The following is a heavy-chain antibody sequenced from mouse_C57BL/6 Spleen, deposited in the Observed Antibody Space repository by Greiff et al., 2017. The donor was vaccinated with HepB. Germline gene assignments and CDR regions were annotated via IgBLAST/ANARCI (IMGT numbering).Heavy chain of an antibody. CDR1: GFTFSSYA. CDR3: ARRGYDYDAMDY. J-gene: IGHJ4*01. D-gene: IGHD3-1*01. V-gene: IGHV5-4*01. CDR2: ISDGGSYT. Sequence: EVQLVESGGGLVKPGGSLKLSCAASGFTFSSYAMSWVRQTPEKRLEWVATISDGGSYTYYPDNVKGRFTISRDNAKNNLYLQMSHLKSEDTAMYYCARRGYDYDAMDYWGQGTSVTVSS.